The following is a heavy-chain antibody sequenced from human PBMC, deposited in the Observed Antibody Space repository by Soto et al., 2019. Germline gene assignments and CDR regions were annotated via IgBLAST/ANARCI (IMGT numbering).Heavy chain of an antibody. J-gene: IGHJ6*02. D-gene: IGHD6-6*01. V-gene: IGHV3-30*18. CDR2: ISYDGSNK. Sequence: GGSLRLSCAASGFTFSSYGIHWGRQGPGKGLGWVAVISYDGSNKYYADSVKGRFTISRDNSKNTLYLQMNSLRAEDTAVYYCAKSKPPPYSRSPPYYYGMDVWGQGTTVTVSS. CDR3: AKSKPPPYSRSPPYYYGMDV. CDR1: GFTFSSYG.